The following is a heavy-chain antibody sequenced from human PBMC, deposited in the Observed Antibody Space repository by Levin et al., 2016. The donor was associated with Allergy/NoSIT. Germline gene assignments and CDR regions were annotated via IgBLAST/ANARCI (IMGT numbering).Heavy chain of an antibody. J-gene: IGHJ4*02. V-gene: IGHV4-39*01. D-gene: IGHD3-22*01. CDR2: IYYSGST. CDR3: ASLYYYDSSGYYYPSSRYYFDY. Sequence: SETLSLTCTVSGGSISSSSYYWGWIRQPPGKGLEWIGSIYYSGSTYYNPSLKSRVTISVDTSKNQFSLKLSSVTAADTAVYYCASLYYYDSSGYYYPSSRYYFDYWGQGTLVTVSS. CDR1: GGSISSSSYY.